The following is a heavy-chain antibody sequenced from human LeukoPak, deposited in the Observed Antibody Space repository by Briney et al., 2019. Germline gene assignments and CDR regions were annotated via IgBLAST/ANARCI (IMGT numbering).Heavy chain of an antibody. CDR1: GFTFSSYW. D-gene: IGHD5-18*01. Sequence: PGGSLRLSCAASGFTFSSYWMSWVRQAPGKGLELVANIKQDGSEKYYVDSVKGRFTISRDNAKNSLYLQMNSLRAEDTAVYYCARGGYNYGDNWFDPWGQGTLVTVSS. V-gene: IGHV3-7*01. CDR2: IKQDGSEK. J-gene: IGHJ5*02. CDR3: ARGGYNYGDNWFDP.